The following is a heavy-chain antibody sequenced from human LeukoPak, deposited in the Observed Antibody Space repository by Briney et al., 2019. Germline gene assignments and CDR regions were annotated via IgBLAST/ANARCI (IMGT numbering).Heavy chain of an antibody. J-gene: IGHJ4*02. V-gene: IGHV4-59*01. CDR3: ARSPYDSSGYYFDY. CDR1: GGSISSYY. D-gene: IGHD3-22*01. Sequence: SETLSLTCTVSGGSISSYYWRWIRQPRGKGGEGIGYINYSGSTNYNPSLKSRVTISVDTSNNQFSLNLSSVTPEDTAVYYCARSPYDSSGYYFDYWGQGTLVTVSS. CDR2: INYSGST.